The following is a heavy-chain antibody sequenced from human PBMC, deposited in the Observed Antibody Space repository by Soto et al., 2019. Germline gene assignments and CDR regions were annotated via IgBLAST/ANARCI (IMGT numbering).Heavy chain of an antibody. D-gene: IGHD3-10*01. V-gene: IGHV1-18*01. CDR1: GYTFTSYG. CDR2: ISAYNGNT. J-gene: IGHJ6*03. CDR3: VRVAPGSSGGSTLRFYYYYYMDV. Sequence: QVQLVQSGAEVKKPGASVKVSCKASGYTFTSYGISWVRQAPGQGLEWMGWISAYNGNTNYAQKLQGRVTMTTDTSTSTAYMEVRSLRSDDTAVYYCVRVAPGSSGGSTLRFYYYYYMDVWGKGTTVTVSS.